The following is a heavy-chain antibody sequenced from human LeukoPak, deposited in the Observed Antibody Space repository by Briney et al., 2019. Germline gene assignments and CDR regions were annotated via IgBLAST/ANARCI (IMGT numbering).Heavy chain of an antibody. CDR3: AKGLVTAPNNYYFDY. CDR2: ISGSGGST. J-gene: IGHJ4*02. CDR1: GFTFDDYA. D-gene: IGHD2-21*02. V-gene: IGHV3-23*01. Sequence: GGSLRLSCAASGFTFDDYAMHWVRQAPGKGLEWVSAISGSGGSTYYADSVKGRFTISRDNSKNTLYLQMNSLRAEDTAVYYCAKGLVTAPNNYYFDYWGQGTLVTVSS.